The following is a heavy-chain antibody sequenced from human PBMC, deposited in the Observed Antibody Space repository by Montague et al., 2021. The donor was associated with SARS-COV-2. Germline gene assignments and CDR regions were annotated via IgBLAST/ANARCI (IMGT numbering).Heavy chain of an antibody. V-gene: IGHV3-9*01. CDR2: SSWNSGSI. Sequence: SLRLSCAASGFTFDDYAMHLVRQAPGKGLEWVSGSSWNSGSIGYXXSLKGRFTISRDNAKNSLYLQMNGLRAEDTALYYCAKDISSGWRAQYYFDYWGQGTLVTVSS. CDR3: AKDISSGWRAQYYFDY. D-gene: IGHD6-19*01. J-gene: IGHJ4*02. CDR1: GFTFDDYA.